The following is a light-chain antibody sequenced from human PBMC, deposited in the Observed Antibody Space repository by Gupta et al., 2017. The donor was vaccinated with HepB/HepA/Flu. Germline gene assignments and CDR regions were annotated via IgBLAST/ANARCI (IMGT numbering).Light chain of an antibody. CDR1: SGDVGGYNY. V-gene: IGLV2-8*01. CDR3: SSYAGSNNLL. J-gene: IGLJ2*01. CDR2: EVT. Sequence: QSALPQPPSASGSPGPSVTISCTGTSGDVGGYNYVSWYQQHPGKAPKLMIYEVTKRPSGVPDRFSGSRSGNTASLTVSGLQAEDEADYYCSSYAGSNNLLFGGGTKLTVL.